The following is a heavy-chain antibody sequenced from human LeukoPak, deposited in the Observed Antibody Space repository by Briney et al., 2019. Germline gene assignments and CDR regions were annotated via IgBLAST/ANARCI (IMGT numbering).Heavy chain of an antibody. CDR3: AKHIYGVVSIQQ. J-gene: IGHJ1*01. CDR1: GFTFRDAW. D-gene: IGHD3-3*01. CDR2: IRSKTDGGTT. Sequence: PGGSLRLSCAASGFTFRDAWMTWVRQAPGKGLEWVGRIRSKTDGGTTDYAVSVQGRFTISRDDSKNTLYLQMSSLKTEDTAVYYCAKHIYGVVSIQQWGQGTLVTVTS. V-gene: IGHV3-15*01.